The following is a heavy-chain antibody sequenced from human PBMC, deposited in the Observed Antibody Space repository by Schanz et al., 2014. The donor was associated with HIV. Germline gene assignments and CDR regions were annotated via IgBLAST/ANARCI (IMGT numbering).Heavy chain of an antibody. D-gene: IGHD4-17*01. J-gene: IGHJ6*02. CDR2: LSGSGGNT. Sequence: EVQLVESGGGLVKPGGSLRLSCAASGFTFSSYAMSWVRQAPGKGLEWVSALSGSGGNTYYADSVKGRFTVSKDISQNTVYLQMNSLRVEDTAVYYCAKSRGDSWPYGMDVWGQGTTVTVSS. CDR1: GFTFSSYA. CDR3: AKSRGDSWPYGMDV. V-gene: IGHV3-23*04.